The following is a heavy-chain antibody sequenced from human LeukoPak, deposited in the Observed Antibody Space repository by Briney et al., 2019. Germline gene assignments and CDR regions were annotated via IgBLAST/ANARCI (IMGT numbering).Heavy chain of an antibody. CDR1: GFTFSCYA. D-gene: IGHD5-18*01. V-gene: IGHV3-30-3*01. CDR2: ISYDGSNK. CDR3: ARVGFTYGYGFSKAVDY. J-gene: IGHJ4*02. Sequence: GRSLRLSCAASGFTFSCYAMHWVRQAPGKGLEWVAIISYDGSNKYYAESVKGRLTISRDNSNNTLYLQMNSLRAEDTAVYYCARVGFTYGYGFSKAVDYWGQGTLVTVSS.